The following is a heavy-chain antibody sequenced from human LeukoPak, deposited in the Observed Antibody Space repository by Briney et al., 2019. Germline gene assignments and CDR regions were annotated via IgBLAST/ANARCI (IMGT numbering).Heavy chain of an antibody. CDR1: GGSISSYY. CDR3: ARAMGYYDSSGYYPAGPFDY. V-gene: IGHV4-59*06. Sequence: SETLSLTCTVSGGSISSYYWSWFRQHPGKGLEWIGYIYYSGSTYYNPSLKSRVTISVDTSKNQFSLKLSSVTAADTAVYYCARAMGYYDSSGYYPAGPFDYWGQGTLVTVSS. J-gene: IGHJ4*02. D-gene: IGHD3-22*01. CDR2: IYYSGST.